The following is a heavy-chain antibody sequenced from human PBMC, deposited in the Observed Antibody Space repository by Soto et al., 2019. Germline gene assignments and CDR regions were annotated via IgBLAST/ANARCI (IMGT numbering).Heavy chain of an antibody. D-gene: IGHD7-27*01. J-gene: IGHJ5*01. V-gene: IGHV4-30-4*01. CDR2: IYKSGTT. Sequence: SETLSLTCSVSGDSISNLDSFWAWIRQPPGQALEYIGYIYKSGTTYYDPSFESRVAISVDTSKSQFSLNVTSVTAEDTAVYFCARGRYCLTGRCFPNWFDSWGQGALVT. CDR3: ARGRYCLTGRCFPNWFDS. CDR1: GDSISNLDSF.